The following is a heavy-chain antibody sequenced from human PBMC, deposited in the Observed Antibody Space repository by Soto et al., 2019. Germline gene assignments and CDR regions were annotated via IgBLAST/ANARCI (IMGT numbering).Heavy chain of an antibody. J-gene: IGHJ6*02. V-gene: IGHV3-7*01. CDR2: IKQDGSEK. Sequence: PGGSLRLSCAASGFTFSSYWMSWVRQAPGKGLEWVANIKQDGSEKYYVDSVKGRFTISRDNAKNSLYLQMNSLRAEDTAVYYCARLGRLDGGITYYYYYYGMDVWGQGTTVTVSS. CDR3: ARLGRLDGGITYYYYYYGMDV. D-gene: IGHD1-20*01. CDR1: GFTFSSYW.